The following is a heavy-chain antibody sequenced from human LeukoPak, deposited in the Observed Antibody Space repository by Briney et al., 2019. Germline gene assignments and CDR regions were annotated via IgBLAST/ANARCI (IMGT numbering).Heavy chain of an antibody. CDR3: ARQWSSGWSFFDY. CDR1: GYLFTTYW. Sequence: GGSLKISCKGSGYLFTTYWIGWVRQMPGKGLEWMGIIYPGDSDTRYSPSFQGQVTISADKSISTAYLQWSSLKASDTAMYYCARQWSSGWSFFDYWGQGTLVTVSS. V-gene: IGHV5-51*01. J-gene: IGHJ4*02. D-gene: IGHD6-19*01. CDR2: IYPGDSDT.